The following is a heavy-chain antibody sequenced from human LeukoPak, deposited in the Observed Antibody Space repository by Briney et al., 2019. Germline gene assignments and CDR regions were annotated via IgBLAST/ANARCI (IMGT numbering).Heavy chain of an antibody. Sequence: SVKVSCKASGYTFTGYYMHWVRQAPGQGLEWMGGIIPIFGTANYAQKFQGRVTITADESTSTAYMELSSLRSEDTAVYYCAREEELPWFDPWGQGTLVTVSS. V-gene: IGHV1-69*13. D-gene: IGHD3-10*01. J-gene: IGHJ5*02. CDR2: IIPIFGTA. CDR3: AREEELPWFDP. CDR1: GYTFTGYY.